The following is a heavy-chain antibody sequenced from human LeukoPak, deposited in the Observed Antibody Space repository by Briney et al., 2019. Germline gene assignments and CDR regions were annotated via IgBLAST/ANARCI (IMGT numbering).Heavy chain of an antibody. CDR2: MWYDGSNK. CDR1: GFTFSSYG. Sequence: PGRSLRLSCAASGFTFSSYGMHWVRQAPGKGLEWVAIMWYDGSNKYYTDSVKGRFTISRDNSKNTLYLQINSLRAEDTAVYYCARSSYSSSSSVWGQGTMVTVSS. CDR3: ARSSYSSSSSV. D-gene: IGHD6-6*01. V-gene: IGHV3-33*01. J-gene: IGHJ3*01.